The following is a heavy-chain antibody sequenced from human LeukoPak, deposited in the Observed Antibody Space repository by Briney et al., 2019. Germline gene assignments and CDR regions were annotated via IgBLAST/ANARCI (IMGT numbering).Heavy chain of an antibody. D-gene: IGHD2-2*01. CDR2: ISYDGSNK. J-gene: IGHJ6*02. Sequence: HPGGSLRLSCAASGFTFSSYGMHWVRQAPGKGLEWVAVISYDGSNKYYADSVKGRFTISRDNSKNTLYLQMNSLRAEDTAVYYCAKDRGSTSWGSYYYGMDVWGQGTTVTVSS. CDR3: AKDRGSTSWGSYYYGMDV. V-gene: IGHV3-30*18. CDR1: GFTFSSYG.